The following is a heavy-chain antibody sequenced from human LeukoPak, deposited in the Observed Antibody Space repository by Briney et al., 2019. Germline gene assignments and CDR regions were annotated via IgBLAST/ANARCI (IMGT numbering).Heavy chain of an antibody. V-gene: IGHV4-61*01. J-gene: IGHJ6*02. CDR3: AREGRDGYNDYYYGMDV. CDR1: GGSISSGSYY. Sequence: SQTLSLTCTVSGGSISSGSYYWSWIRQPPGKGLEWIGYIYYSGSTNYNPSLKSRVTISVDTSKNQFSLKLSSVTAADTAVYYCAREGRDGYNDYYYGMDVWGQGTTVTVSS. CDR2: IYYSGST. D-gene: IGHD5-24*01.